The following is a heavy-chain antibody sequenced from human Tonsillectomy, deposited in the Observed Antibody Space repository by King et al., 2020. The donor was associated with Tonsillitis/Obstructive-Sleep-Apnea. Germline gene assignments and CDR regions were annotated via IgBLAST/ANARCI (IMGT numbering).Heavy chain of an antibody. V-gene: IGHV3-30*18. CDR1: GIIFSSHD. D-gene: IGHD2-15*01. J-gene: IGHJ4*02. Sequence: VQLVESGGGVVHPGRSLRLSCAVSGIIFSSHDMHWVRQGQGKGLEWVAVISYGGSDKFYADSVKCRFTISRDNSKNTLYLQMNSLSAEDTAVYYCAKDQGIAAIGQWGQGTLVTVSS. CDR3: AKDQGIAAIGQ. CDR2: ISYGGSDK.